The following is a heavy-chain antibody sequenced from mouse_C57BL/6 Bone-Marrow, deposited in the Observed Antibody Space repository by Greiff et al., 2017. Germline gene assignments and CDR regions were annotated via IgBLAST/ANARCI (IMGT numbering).Heavy chain of an antibody. CDR1: GYAFTNYL. Sequence: QVQLQQSGAELVRPGTSVPVSCKASGYAFTNYLIEWVKQRPGQGLEWIGVINPGSGGTNYKEKFKGKATLTADKSSSTAYMPLSSLTSEDSAVYFCATRTGARGPMDYWGQGTSVTVSS. CDR3: ATRTGARGPMDY. V-gene: IGHV1-54*01. CDR2: INPGSGGT. D-gene: IGHD3-1*01. J-gene: IGHJ4*01.